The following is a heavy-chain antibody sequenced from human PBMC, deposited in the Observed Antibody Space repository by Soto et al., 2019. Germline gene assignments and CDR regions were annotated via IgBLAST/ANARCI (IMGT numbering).Heavy chain of an antibody. J-gene: IGHJ4*02. CDR2: ISYDGSA. D-gene: IGHD1-1*01. CDR3: AGRLTTAASLDY. V-gene: IGHV3-30*03. Sequence: PGGSLRLSCAASGFTFSIYGMHWVRQAPGKGLEWVAVISYDGSAYYADSVKGRFTISRDNSKNTLYLQMDSLRAEDTAIYYCAGRLTTAASLDYWGQGTLVTVSS. CDR1: GFTFSIYG.